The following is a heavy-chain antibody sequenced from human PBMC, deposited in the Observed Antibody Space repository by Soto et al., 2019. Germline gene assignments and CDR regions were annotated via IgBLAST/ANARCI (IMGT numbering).Heavy chain of an antibody. CDR1: GFSFSDYW. CDR3: AKREGNTYGLFH. V-gene: IGHV3-74*01. Sequence: EVQLVESGGGLVQPGGSLRLSCAASGFSFSDYWIHWVRQAPEKGLEWVSRIKTDGTSTDYADSVKGRFTIYRDNAKNTLYLQMNSLSAEDTAVYYCAKREGNTYGLFHWGQGTLVTVSS. D-gene: IGHD3-10*01. J-gene: IGHJ4*02. CDR2: IKTDGTST.